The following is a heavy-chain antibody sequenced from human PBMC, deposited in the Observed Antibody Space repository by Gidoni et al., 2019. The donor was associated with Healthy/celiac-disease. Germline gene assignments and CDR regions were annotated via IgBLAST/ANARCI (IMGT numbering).Heavy chain of an antibody. CDR2: INHSGST. V-gene: IGHV4-34*01. Sequence: QVQLQQRGAGLLNPSETLSLTCAVYGGSFSGYYWSWLRQPPGQGLEWIGEINHSGSTNYNPSLKSRVTISVDTSKNQFSLKLSSVTAADTAVYYCARAPGFLYIWGQGTLVTVSS. CDR1: GGSFSGYY. CDR3: ARAPGFLYI. D-gene: IGHD1-20*01. J-gene: IGHJ4*02.